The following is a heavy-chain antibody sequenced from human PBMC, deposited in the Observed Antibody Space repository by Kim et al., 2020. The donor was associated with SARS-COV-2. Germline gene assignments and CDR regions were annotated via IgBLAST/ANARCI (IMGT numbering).Heavy chain of an antibody. CDR2: IYYSGST. Sequence: SETLSLTCTVSGGSISSSSYYWGWIRQPPGKGLEWIGSIYYSGSTYYNPSLKSRVTISVDTSKNQFSLKLSSVTAADTAVYYCARESGEGDYWGQGTLVTVSS. J-gene: IGHJ4*02. CDR3: ARESGEGDY. D-gene: IGHD3-10*01. V-gene: IGHV4-39*07. CDR1: GGSISSSSYY.